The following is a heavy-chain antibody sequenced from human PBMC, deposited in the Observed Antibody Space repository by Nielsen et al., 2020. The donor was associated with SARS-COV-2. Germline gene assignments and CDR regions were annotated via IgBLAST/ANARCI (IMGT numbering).Heavy chain of an antibody. D-gene: IGHD3-16*01. CDR1: GFTFSSYG. J-gene: IGHJ4*02. V-gene: IGHV3-30*18. CDR2: ISYDGSNK. Sequence: GESLKISCAASGFTFSSYGMHWVRQAPGKGLEWVAVISYDGSNKYYADSVKGRFTISRDNSKNTLYLQMNSLRAEDTAVYYCAKGGGDSDYWGQGTLVTVSS. CDR3: AKGGGDSDY.